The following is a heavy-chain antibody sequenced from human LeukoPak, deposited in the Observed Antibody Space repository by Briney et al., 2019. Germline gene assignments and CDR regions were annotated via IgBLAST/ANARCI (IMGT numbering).Heavy chain of an antibody. V-gene: IGHV3-15*01. Sequence: PGGSLRLPCGASGFSFSTAWMSWVRQAPGKGLEWVARIKAKGFGETTDYAAPVRGRFSISRDDSKNTLYLQMNSLKTEDTAMYYCVIDDYYDKSGPSGADYFDYWGQGTLVTVSS. CDR3: VIDDYYDKSGPSGADYFDY. CDR2: IKAKGFGETT. CDR1: GFSFSTAW. D-gene: IGHD3-22*01. J-gene: IGHJ4*02.